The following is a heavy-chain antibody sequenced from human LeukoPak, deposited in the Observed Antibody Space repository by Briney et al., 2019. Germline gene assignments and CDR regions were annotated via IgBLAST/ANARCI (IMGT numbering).Heavy chain of an antibody. D-gene: IGHD2-15*01. J-gene: IGHJ4*02. CDR1: GYTFTSYG. V-gene: IGHV1-18*01. CDR3: ARLFVVVVAATPPDY. CDR2: ISAYNGNT. Sequence: ASVKVSCKASGYTFTSYGISWVRQAPGQGLEWMGWISAYNGNTNYAQKLQGRVTMTTDTSTSTAHMELRSLRSDDTAVYYCARLFVVVVAATPPDYWGQGTLVTVSS.